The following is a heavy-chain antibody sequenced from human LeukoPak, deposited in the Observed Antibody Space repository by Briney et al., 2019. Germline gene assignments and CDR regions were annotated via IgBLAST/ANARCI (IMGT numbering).Heavy chain of an antibody. Sequence: PSETLSLTCTVSGGSISSYYWSWIRQPAGKGLEWIGRIYTSGSTNYNPSLKSRVTMSVDTSKNQFSLKLSSVTAADTAVYYCARPLNDFWSGYSSYYLDYWGQGTLVTVSS. J-gene: IGHJ4*02. D-gene: IGHD3-3*01. CDR1: GGSISSYY. CDR2: IYTSGST. V-gene: IGHV4-4*07. CDR3: ARPLNDFWSGYSSYYLDY.